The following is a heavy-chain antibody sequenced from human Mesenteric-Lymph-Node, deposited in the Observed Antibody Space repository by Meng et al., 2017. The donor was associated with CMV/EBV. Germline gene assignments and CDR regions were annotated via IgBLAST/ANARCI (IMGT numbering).Heavy chain of an antibody. D-gene: IGHD3-3*01. CDR2: ISSSGSTI. CDR1: GFTFSSYE. CDR3: AKDYWTYDFWSGPGDY. V-gene: IGHV3-48*03. Sequence: GESLKISCAASGFTFSSYEMNWVRQAPGKGLEWVSYISSSGSTIYYADSVKGRFTISRDNSKNTLYLQMNSLRAEDTAVYYCAKDYWTYDFWSGPGDYWGQGTLVTVSS. J-gene: IGHJ4*02.